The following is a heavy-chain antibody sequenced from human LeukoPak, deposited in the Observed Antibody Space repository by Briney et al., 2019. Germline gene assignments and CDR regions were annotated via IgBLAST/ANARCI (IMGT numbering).Heavy chain of an antibody. CDR3: ARTTRLGYCSSTSCPRYYYYGMDV. J-gene: IGHJ6*02. CDR1: GGSFSGYY. V-gene: IGHV4-34*01. D-gene: IGHD2-2*03. Sequence: SQTLSLTSAVDGGSFSGYYWRWIRQPPEKGMGWIGEINHSGSTNYNPSLKGRVTIPVDTSKTQFSLKLSSVTAADTAVYYCARTTRLGYCSSTSCPRYYYYGMDVWGQGTTVTVSS. CDR2: INHSGST.